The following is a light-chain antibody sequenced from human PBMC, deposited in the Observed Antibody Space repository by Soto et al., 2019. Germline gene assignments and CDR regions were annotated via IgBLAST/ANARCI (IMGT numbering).Light chain of an antibody. V-gene: IGKV1-5*03. Sequence: DIQMTQSPSTLSASVGDRVTITCRASQSIGSWLAWYQQKPGEAPKLLIYKASSLESGVPSRFSGGGSGTEFTLTISSLQPDDFATYYCQQYNSYSWTFGQGTKVEIQ. CDR2: KAS. CDR1: QSIGSW. CDR3: QQYNSYSWT. J-gene: IGKJ1*01.